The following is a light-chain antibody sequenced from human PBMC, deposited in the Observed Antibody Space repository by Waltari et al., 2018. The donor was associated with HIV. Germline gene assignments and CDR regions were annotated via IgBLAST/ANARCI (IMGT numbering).Light chain of an antibody. CDR3: MQALQTPRT. Sequence: DIAMTQSPFSLPVTPGEPASISCRSSQSLLHTNGYNYLDWYLQKPGQSPQLLIYLGSNRASGVPDRFSGSGSGTDFTLKINRVEAEDVGVYYCMQALQTPRTFGQGTKVEIK. CDR1: QSLLHTNGYNY. CDR2: LGS. V-gene: IGKV2-28*01. J-gene: IGKJ1*01.